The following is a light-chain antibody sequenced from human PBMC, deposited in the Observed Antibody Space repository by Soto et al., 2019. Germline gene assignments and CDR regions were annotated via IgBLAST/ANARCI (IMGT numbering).Light chain of an antibody. CDR3: QQYNGYPWT. J-gene: IGKJ1*01. V-gene: IGKV1-5*03. Sequence: DIQMTQSPSTLSASVGDRVTITCRASQSISSWLAWYQQKPGKAPKLLIYEESSLESGVPSRFSGSGSGTEFTLTISSLQPDDFATYYCQQYNGYPWTFGQGTKVEIK. CDR2: EES. CDR1: QSISSW.